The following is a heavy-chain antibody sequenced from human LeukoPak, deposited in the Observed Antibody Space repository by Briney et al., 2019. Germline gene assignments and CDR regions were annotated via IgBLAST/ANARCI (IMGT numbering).Heavy chain of an antibody. CDR3: ARGAWIQGPHDY. J-gene: IGHJ4*02. V-gene: IGHV1-2*02. Sequence: ASVKVSCKASGYTFTGYYMHWVRQAPGQGLEWMGWINPNSGGTNYAQKFQGRVTMTRETSISTAYMELSRQRSDDTAVYYCARGAWIQGPHDYWGQGTLVTVSS. D-gene: IGHD5-18*01. CDR2: INPNSGGT. CDR1: GYTFTGYY.